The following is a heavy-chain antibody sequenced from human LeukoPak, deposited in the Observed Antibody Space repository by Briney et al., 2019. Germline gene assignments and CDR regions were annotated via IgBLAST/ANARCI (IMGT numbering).Heavy chain of an antibody. Sequence: SETLSLTCTVSGGSISSSSDFWSWIRQPPGKGLEWIGSIYYSGRTYNNPSLKSRVTISVDTSKNQFSLKLSSVTAADTAVYYCARHRWDGTFNFDYWGQGTLVPVSS. D-gene: IGHD1-1*01. CDR2: IYYSGRT. CDR3: ARHRWDGTFNFDY. V-gene: IGHV4-39*01. J-gene: IGHJ4*02. CDR1: GGSISSSSDF.